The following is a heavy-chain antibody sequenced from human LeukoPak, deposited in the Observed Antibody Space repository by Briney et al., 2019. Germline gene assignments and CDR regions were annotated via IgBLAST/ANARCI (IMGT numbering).Heavy chain of an antibody. CDR1: GFTFSSYS. CDR2: ISSSGSYI. CDR3: ARGSGYYYEDY. V-gene: IGHV3-21*01. D-gene: IGHD3-22*01. J-gene: IGHJ4*02. Sequence: GGSLRLSCAASGFTFSSYSMNWVRQAPGKGLEWVSSISSSGSYIYYADSVKGRFTISRDNVKNSLYLHMNSLRAEDTAVYYCARGSGYYYEDYWGQGTLVTVSS.